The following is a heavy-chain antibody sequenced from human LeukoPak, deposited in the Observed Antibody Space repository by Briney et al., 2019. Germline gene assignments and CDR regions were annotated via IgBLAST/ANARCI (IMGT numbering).Heavy chain of an antibody. CDR2: IYYSGST. D-gene: IGHD3-22*01. Sequence: SETLSLTCTVSGGSISSYYWSWIRQPPGKGLEWIGYIYYSGSTNYNPSLKSRVTISVDTSKNQFSLKLSSVTTADTAVYYCARGEMYYYDSSGYHSGAFDIWGQGTMVTVSS. V-gene: IGHV4-59*01. CDR1: GGSISSYY. CDR3: ARGEMYYYDSSGYHSGAFDI. J-gene: IGHJ3*02.